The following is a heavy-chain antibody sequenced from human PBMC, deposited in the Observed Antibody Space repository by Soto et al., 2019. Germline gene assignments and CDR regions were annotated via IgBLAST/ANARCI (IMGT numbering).Heavy chain of an antibody. D-gene: IGHD3-22*01. CDR2: IIPMFGTA. Sequence: QVHLVQSGAEVKKPGSSVKVSCKASGGTFSSHAVSWVRQAPGQGLEWMGGIIPMFGTANYPQKFKRRVTISADNSTTTAYMELSSLRSEDTAVYYCAREFVHDSRTFAFDIWGQGTMVTVSS. J-gene: IGHJ3*02. CDR3: AREFVHDSRTFAFDI. V-gene: IGHV1-69*06. CDR1: GGTFSSHA.